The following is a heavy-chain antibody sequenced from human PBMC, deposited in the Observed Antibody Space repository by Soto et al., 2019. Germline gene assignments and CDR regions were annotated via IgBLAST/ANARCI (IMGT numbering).Heavy chain of an antibody. D-gene: IGHD2-2*01. CDR3: ARDKDQLPTD. CDR2: IIPMLGIA. V-gene: IGHV1-69*08. J-gene: IGHJ4*02. Sequence: QVPLVQSGAEVKRPGSSVKVSCKTSGGTFSSYTIIWVRQAPGQGLEWMGRIIPMLGIANHAQKFQGRVTITADKSQKNAYMELSSLRSEDTAVYYCARDKDQLPTDWGQGTLVTVSS. CDR1: GGTFSSYT.